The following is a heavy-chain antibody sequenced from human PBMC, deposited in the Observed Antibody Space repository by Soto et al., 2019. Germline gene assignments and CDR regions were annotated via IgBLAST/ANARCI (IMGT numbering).Heavy chain of an antibody. CDR3: ARDGWENYDFWSGYYQFSWFDP. Sequence: GGSLRLSCAASGFTFSSYAMHWVRQAPGKGLEYVSAISSNGGSTYYANSVKGRFTISRDNSKNTLYLQMGSLRAEDMAVYYCARDGWENYDFWSGYYQFSWFDPRGQGTLVTVSS. CDR2: ISSNGGST. CDR1: GFTFSSYA. D-gene: IGHD3-3*01. V-gene: IGHV3-64*01. J-gene: IGHJ5*02.